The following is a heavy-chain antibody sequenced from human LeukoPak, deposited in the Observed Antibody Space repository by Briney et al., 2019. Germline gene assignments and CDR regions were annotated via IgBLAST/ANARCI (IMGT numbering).Heavy chain of an antibody. V-gene: IGHV3-66*01. J-gene: IGHJ4*02. CDR1: GFTFSNYW. CDR3: ARGSTRYYFDY. CDR2: IHNVGPT. Sequence: GGSLRLSCAASGFTFSNYWMHWVRQAPGKGLVWVSVIHNVGPTYYADSVKGRFSISRDNSKNTVSLQMNSLRVEDTAVYYCARGSTRYYFDYWGQGTLVTVSS. D-gene: IGHD5/OR15-5a*01.